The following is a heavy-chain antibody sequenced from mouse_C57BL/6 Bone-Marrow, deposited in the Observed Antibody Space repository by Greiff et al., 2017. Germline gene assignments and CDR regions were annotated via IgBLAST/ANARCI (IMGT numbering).Heavy chain of an antibody. D-gene: IGHD2-4*01. V-gene: IGHV8-9*01. J-gene: IGHJ2*01. CDR2: IYWDEDK. Sequence: QVTLKVSGPGILQPSQTLSLTCSFSVFSLSTFGMGVIWIRQPSGKGLEWLAHIYWDEDKHYKPSLKSRLTISKDTSNNQVFLKITTVDTADTATYYSARGYYDYDEFDYWGQGTTLTVSS. CDR1: VFSLSTFGMG. CDR3: ARGYYDYDEFDY.